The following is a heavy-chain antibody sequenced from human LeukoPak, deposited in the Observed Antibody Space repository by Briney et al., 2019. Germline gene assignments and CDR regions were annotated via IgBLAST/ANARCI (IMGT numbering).Heavy chain of an antibody. J-gene: IGHJ4*02. V-gene: IGHV3-21*01. CDR3: ARELADYSAYYFDY. CDR1: GFTFSRYS. Sequence: PGRSLRLSCAASGFTFSRYSMNWVRQAPGKGLEWVSSISGSSRDIYYADSVKGRFTISRDNAKNSLYLQMNSLRADDTAVYYCARELADYSAYYFDYWGQGTLVTVSS. D-gene: IGHD5-12*01. CDR2: ISGSSRDI.